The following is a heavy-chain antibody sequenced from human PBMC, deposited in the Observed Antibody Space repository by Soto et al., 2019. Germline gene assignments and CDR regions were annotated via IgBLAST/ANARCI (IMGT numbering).Heavy chain of an antibody. CDR1: GGTFSSYA. Sequence: QVQLVQSGAEVKKPGSSVKVSCKASGGTFSSYAISWVRQAPGQGLRWMGGIIPIFGTATYAQKFQGRVTITADDSTSTAYMELSSLRSEDTAVYYCARESRYCSGGSCYFLPGIDYWGQGTLVTVSS. D-gene: IGHD2-15*01. CDR2: IIPIFGTA. J-gene: IGHJ4*02. V-gene: IGHV1-69*12. CDR3: ARESRYCSGGSCYFLPGIDY.